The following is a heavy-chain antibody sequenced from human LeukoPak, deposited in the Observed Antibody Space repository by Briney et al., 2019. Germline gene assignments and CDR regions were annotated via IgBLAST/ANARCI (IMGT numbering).Heavy chain of an antibody. J-gene: IGHJ4*02. CDR3: ARVPIPSGSYSEFDY. CDR2: ISAYNGNT. Sequence: GASVKVSCKASGYTFSGYYIHWVRQAPGQGLEWMGWISAYNGNTNYAQKLQGRVTMTTDTSTSTAYMELRSLRSDDTAVYYCARVPIPSGSYSEFDYWGQGTLVTVSS. CDR1: GYTFSGYY. D-gene: IGHD1-26*01. V-gene: IGHV1-18*04.